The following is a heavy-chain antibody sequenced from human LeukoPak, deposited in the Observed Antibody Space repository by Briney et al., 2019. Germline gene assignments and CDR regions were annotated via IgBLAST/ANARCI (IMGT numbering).Heavy chain of an antibody. Sequence: LSLTCTVSGDSINSGDYYWSWIRQAPGKGLEWVSYISSSSSTIYYADSVKGRFTISRDNAQNSLYLQMNSLRAEDTAVYYCARGYSSGRSAVDYWGQGTLVTVSS. D-gene: IGHD6-19*01. V-gene: IGHV3-11*04. CDR3: ARGYSSGRSAVDY. CDR1: GDSINSGDYY. CDR2: ISSSSSTI. J-gene: IGHJ4*02.